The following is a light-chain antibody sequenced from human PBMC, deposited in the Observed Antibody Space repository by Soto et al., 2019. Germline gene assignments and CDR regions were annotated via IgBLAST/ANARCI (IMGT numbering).Light chain of an antibody. Sequence: DVQMTQSPSSLSASVGDRVSITCRTSRAINIYLNWFQQKPGEAPNLLIYTISTLQSGVPSRFSSSGSGTHFTLPTTNLQPEDSATYYCQQRNETPFTFGPGTRLEI. V-gene: IGKV1-39*01. CDR2: TIS. J-gene: IGKJ5*01. CDR1: RAINIY. CDR3: QQRNETPFT.